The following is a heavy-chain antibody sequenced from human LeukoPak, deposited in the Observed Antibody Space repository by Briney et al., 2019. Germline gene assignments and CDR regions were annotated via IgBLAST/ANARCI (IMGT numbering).Heavy chain of an antibody. CDR3: ARDLYYYDSSGYI. D-gene: IGHD3-22*01. CDR2: ISYDGSNK. J-gene: IGHJ3*02. CDR1: GFTFSSYA. V-gene: IGHV3-30-3*01. Sequence: GGSPRLSCAASGFTFSSYAMHWVRQAPGKGLEWVAVISYDGSNKYYADSVKGRFTISRDNSKNTLYLQMNSLRAEDTAVYYCARDLYYYDSSGYIWGQGTMVTVSS.